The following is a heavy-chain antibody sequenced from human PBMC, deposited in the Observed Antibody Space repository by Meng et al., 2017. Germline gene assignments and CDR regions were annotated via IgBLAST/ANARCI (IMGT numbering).Heavy chain of an antibody. Sequence: EVRRVGYGGVLVKPGGSLRLSCVASGFRVTDAWMSWVRQAPGKGLEWVGRINSNSDGGTTDYAAPVKGRFTISRDDSKNTLYLQMNSLITEDTAVYFCATGAAAADHWGQGTLVTVSS. CDR1: GFRVTDAW. V-gene: IGHV3-15*01. CDR3: ATGAAAADH. CDR2: INSNSDGGTT. J-gene: IGHJ4*02. D-gene: IGHD6-13*01.